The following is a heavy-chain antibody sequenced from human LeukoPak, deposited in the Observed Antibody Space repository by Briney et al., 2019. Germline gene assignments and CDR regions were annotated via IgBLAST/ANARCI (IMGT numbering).Heavy chain of an antibody. J-gene: IGHJ4*02. CDR3: ARDLRVVVTAIFDF. CDR2: IFYSGST. CDR1: GGSISSSNYY. D-gene: IGHD2-21*02. V-gene: IGHV4-39*07. Sequence: PSEILSLTCTVSGGSISSSNYYWGWIRQPPGKGLEWIGGIFYSGSTYYNPSLKSRVTISVDTSKKQFSLNLNSVTAADTAVYYCARDLRVVVTAIFDFWGQGTLVTVSS.